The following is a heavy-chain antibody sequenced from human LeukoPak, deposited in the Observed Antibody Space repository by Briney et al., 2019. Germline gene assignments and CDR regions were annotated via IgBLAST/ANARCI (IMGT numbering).Heavy chain of an antibody. CDR1: GFTFSNYA. CDR3: AKWRDYYILAGYYDSDY. J-gene: IGHJ4*02. CDR2: IVGSGGST. Sequence: GASLRLSCAASGFTFSNYAMSWVRQAPGEGLEWVSAIVGSGGSTYYADSVKGRFTISRDNPKNTLYLRMNSLRAEDTAVYFCAKWRDYYILAGYYDSDYWGQGTLVTVSS. V-gene: IGHV3-23*01. D-gene: IGHD3-9*01.